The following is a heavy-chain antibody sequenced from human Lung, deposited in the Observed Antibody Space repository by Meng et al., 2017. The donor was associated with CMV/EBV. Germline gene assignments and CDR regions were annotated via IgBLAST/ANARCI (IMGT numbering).Heavy chain of an antibody. Sequence: GEXXKISCAASGFTFSRYTMNWVRQAPGKGPEWVSSISSSGYIYYADSVKGRFTISRDNAKNSLFLQMRSLRAEDTAVYYCARDRVPEPPLEWPQLWGENFWGQGAXVTVSS. CDR3: ARDRVPEPPLEWPQLWGENF. J-gene: IGHJ4*02. D-gene: IGHD3-3*01. CDR2: ISSSGYI. V-gene: IGHV3-21*01. CDR1: GFTFSRYT.